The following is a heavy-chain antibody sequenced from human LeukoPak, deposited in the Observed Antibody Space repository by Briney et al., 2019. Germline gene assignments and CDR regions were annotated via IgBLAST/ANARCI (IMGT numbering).Heavy chain of an antibody. CDR1: GGSISSSSYY. J-gene: IGHJ4*02. CDR2: IYYSGST. CDR3: ARGGYSTATL. Sequence: SETLSLTCTVSGGSISSSSYYWGWIRQPPGKGLEWIGSIYYSGSTYYNPSLKSRVTISVDTSKNQFSLKLSSVTAADTAVYYCARGGYSTATLWGQGTLVTVSS. V-gene: IGHV4-39*07. D-gene: IGHD2-8*01.